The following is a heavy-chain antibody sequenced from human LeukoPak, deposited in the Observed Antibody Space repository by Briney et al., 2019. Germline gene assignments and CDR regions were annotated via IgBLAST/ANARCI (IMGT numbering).Heavy chain of an antibody. CDR1: GGSISSSSYY. CDR3: ARLVYPGITIFGVVPDY. CDR2: IYYSGST. D-gene: IGHD3-3*01. Sequence: PSETLSLTCTVSGGSISSSSYYWGWIRQPPGKGLEWIGSIYYSGSTYYNPSLKSRVTISVDTSKNQFSLKLSSVTAADTAVYYCARLVYPGITIFGVVPDYWGQGTLVTVSS. J-gene: IGHJ4*02. V-gene: IGHV4-39*01.